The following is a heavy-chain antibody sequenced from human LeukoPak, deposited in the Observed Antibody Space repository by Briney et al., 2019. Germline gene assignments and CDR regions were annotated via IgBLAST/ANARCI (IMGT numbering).Heavy chain of an antibody. V-gene: IGHV3-48*02. CDR2: ISSSSSTI. CDR1: GFTFSSYS. CDR3: ARNEYSSGWYMAPGYFDY. J-gene: IGHJ4*02. Sequence: GGSLRLSCAASGFTFSSYSMNWVRQAPGKGLEWVSYISSSSSTIYYADSVKGRFTISRDNAKNSLYLQMNSLRDEDTAVYYCARNEYSSGWYMAPGYFDYWGQGTLVTVSS. D-gene: IGHD6-19*01.